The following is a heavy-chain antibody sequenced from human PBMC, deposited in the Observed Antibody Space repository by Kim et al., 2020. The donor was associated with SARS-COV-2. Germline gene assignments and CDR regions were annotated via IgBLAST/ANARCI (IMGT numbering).Heavy chain of an antibody. CDR3: ARDASGYYWYFDL. CDR2: INPSGGST. V-gene: IGHV1-46*01. Sequence: ASVKVSCKAFGYTFTSYYMHWVRQAPGQGLEWMGIINPSGGSTSYAQKFQGRVTMTRDTSTSTVYMELSSLRSEDTAVYYCARDASGYYWYFDLWGRGTLVTVSS. D-gene: IGHD3-3*01. J-gene: IGHJ2*01. CDR1: GYTFTSYY.